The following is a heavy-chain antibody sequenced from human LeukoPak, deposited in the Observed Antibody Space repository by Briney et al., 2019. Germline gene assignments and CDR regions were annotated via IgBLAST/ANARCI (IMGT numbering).Heavy chain of an antibody. CDR1: GFTFSSYT. CDR2: LSGSGGST. V-gene: IGHV3-23*01. J-gene: IGHJ4*02. Sequence: PGGSLRLSCAASGFTFSSYTMNWVRQAPGKGLEWVSTLSGSGGSTYYADSVKGRFIISRDNSKNTLYLQMDSLRAEDTAVYYCAKDLEISTDCTDGVCPPPLDCWGQGTLVTVSS. CDR3: AKDLEISTDCTDGVCPPPLDC. D-gene: IGHD2-8*01.